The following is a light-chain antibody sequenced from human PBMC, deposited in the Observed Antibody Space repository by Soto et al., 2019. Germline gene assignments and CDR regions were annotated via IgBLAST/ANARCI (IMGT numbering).Light chain of an antibody. CDR3: QHYGTSRWR. CDR2: AAS. J-gene: IGKJ1*01. Sequence: IVMTRSPATLSVAAGERANLSCRASQSVSRNLAWYQQKPGQAPRLLLYAASSRATGIPDRFSGSGSGTDFTLTISRLEPEDFAVYYCQHYGTSRWRCGQGNKGDIK. V-gene: IGKV3-20*01. CDR1: QSVSRN.